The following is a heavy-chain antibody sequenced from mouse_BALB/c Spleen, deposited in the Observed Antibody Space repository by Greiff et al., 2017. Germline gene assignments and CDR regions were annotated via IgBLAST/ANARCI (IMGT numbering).Heavy chain of an antibody. CDR2: ISSGSSTI. V-gene: IGHV5-17*02. Sequence: EVMLVESGGGLVQPGGSRKLSCAASGFTFSSFGMHWVRQAPEKGLEWVAYISSGSSTIYYADTVKGRFTISRDNPKNTLFLQMTSLRSEDTAMYYCARTGTAFAYWGQGTLVTVSA. CDR3: ARTGTAFAY. D-gene: IGHD4-1*01. CDR1: GFTFSSFG. J-gene: IGHJ3*01.